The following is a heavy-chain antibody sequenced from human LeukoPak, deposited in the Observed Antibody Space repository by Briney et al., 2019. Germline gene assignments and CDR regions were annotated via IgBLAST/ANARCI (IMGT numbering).Heavy chain of an antibody. CDR1: GGSISSNSHY. D-gene: IGHD2-21*01. CDR2: IHYSGST. CDR3: AREEASVGDY. Sequence: SETLSLTCTVSGGSISSNSHYWAWIRQPPGKGLEWIGSIHYSGSTFHSPSLKSRVTISVDTSKNQFSLILTSVTASDTAVYYCAREEASVGDYWGQGILVTVSS. J-gene: IGHJ4*02. V-gene: IGHV4-39*01.